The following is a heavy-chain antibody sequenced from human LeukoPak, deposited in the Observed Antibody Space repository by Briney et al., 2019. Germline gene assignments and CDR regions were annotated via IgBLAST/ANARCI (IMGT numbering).Heavy chain of an antibody. V-gene: IGHV3-48*03. CDR3: ARDRRWQQLQLLDY. D-gene: IGHD5-24*01. CDR2: ISSSGSTI. CDR1: GFTFSSYE. J-gene: IGHJ4*02. Sequence: PGGSLRLSCAASGFTFSSYEMNWVCQAPGKGLEWVSYISSSGSTIYYADSVKGRFTISRDNAKNSLYLQMKSLRAEDTAVYYCARDRRWQQLQLLDYWGQGILVTVSS.